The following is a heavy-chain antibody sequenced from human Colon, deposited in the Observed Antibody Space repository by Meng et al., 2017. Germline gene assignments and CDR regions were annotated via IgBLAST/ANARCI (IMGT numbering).Heavy chain of an antibody. Sequence: GSLRLSCAVYGGSFSSYYWSWIRQPPGKGLEWIGEINHSGSTNYNPSLKSRVTISVDTSKNQFSLKLSSVTAADTAVYYCARLSGSLLDYDGMGVWGQGTMVTVSS. D-gene: IGHD3-3*02. CDR2: INHSGST. J-gene: IGHJ6*02. V-gene: IGHV4-34*01. CDR3: ARLSGSLLDYDGMGV. CDR1: GGSFSSYY.